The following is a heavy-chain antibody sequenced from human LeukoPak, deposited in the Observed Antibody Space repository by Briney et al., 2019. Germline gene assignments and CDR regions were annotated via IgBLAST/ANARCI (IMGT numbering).Heavy chain of an antibody. J-gene: IGHJ5*02. D-gene: IGHD6-13*01. Sequence: GGSLRLSCAASGFTFSSYGMHWIRQAPGKGLEWVAVISYDGSNKYYADSVKGRFTISRDNSKNTLYLQMNSLRAEDTAVYYCAKASLIIAAAGTGWFDPWGQGTLVTVSS. CDR2: ISYDGSNK. V-gene: IGHV3-30*18. CDR1: GFTFSSYG. CDR3: AKASLIIAAAGTGWFDP.